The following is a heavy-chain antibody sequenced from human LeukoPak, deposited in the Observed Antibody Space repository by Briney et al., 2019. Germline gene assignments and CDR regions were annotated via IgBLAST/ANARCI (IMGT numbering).Heavy chain of an antibody. Sequence: PGGSLRLSCAASGFAFSSQAMGWVRQAPGKGLEWVSVISDSGSLTYYADSVKGRFTISRDNSKNTLYLQMNSLRAEDTAVYYCAKDRVAASRYGSDFDYWGQGTLVTVSS. CDR1: GFAFSSQA. J-gene: IGHJ4*02. CDR2: ISDSGSLT. V-gene: IGHV3-23*01. D-gene: IGHD3-10*01. CDR3: AKDRVAASRYGSDFDY.